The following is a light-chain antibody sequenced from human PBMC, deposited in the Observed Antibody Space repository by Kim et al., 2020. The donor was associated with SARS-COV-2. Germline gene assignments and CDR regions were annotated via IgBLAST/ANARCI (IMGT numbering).Light chain of an antibody. CDR2: DVT. CDR1: SSDVGGYDH. V-gene: IGLV2-14*03. Sequence: LSQPASVSGSPGQSITISCTGTSSDVGGYDHVSWYQQHPGKVPKLILYDVTKRPSGVSNRFSGSKSGNTASLTISGLQAEDEADYYCSSYTNSDTWVFGGGTKLTVL. CDR3: SSYTNSDTWV. J-gene: IGLJ3*02.